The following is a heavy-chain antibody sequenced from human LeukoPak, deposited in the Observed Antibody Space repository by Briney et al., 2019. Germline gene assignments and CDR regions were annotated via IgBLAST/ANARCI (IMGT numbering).Heavy chain of an antibody. CDR1: GGTFRNYA. V-gene: IGHV1-69*05. Sequence: SVKVSCKASGGTFRNYAISWVRQAPGQGLEWLGGTIPVFGSTDYVLKFLDRLTITTDESTSTSYMQLSSLQSDDTAVYYCARGSGVGAARGHYYYFMDVWGKGTTVTVSS. J-gene: IGHJ6*03. CDR2: TIPVFGST. CDR3: ARGSGVGAARGHYYYFMDV. D-gene: IGHD1-26*01.